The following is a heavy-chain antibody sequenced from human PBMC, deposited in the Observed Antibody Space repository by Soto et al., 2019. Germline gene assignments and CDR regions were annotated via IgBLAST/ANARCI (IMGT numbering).Heavy chain of an antibody. CDR2: ISDDGAYK. J-gene: IGHJ4*02. CDR3: ARDWAAIPDV. D-gene: IGHD2-2*01. V-gene: IGHV3-30-3*01. CDR1: GFTFRSYG. Sequence: GGSLRLSCTVSGFTFRSYGLHWVRQAPGKGLEWLTVISDDGAYKTYAQSARGRFTVSRDDPKNTLYLQMDSLRPEDTAVYYCARDWAAIPDVWGQGTLVTVSS.